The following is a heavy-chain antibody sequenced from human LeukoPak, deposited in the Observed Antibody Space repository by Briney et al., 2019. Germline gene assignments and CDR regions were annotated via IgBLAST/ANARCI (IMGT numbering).Heavy chain of an antibody. CDR2: INHSGGT. J-gene: IGHJ4*02. CDR3: AGPRSRATYGGSPFDY. CDR1: GGSFSGYY. V-gene: IGHV4-34*01. D-gene: IGHD4-23*01. Sequence: SETLSLTCAVYGGSFSGYYWSWIRQPPGKGLEWIGEINHSGGTNYNPSLKSRVTISVDTSKNQFSLKLGSVTAADTAVYYCAGPRSRATYGGSPFDYWGQGTLVTVSS.